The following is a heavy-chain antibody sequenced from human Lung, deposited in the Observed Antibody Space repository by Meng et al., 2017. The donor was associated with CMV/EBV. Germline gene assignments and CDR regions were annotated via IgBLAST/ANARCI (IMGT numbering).Heavy chain of an antibody. CDR2: ISGIGGNS. CDR3: AKAVVPVYYYYGMDV. D-gene: IGHD2-15*01. CDR1: GFTFDNYA. V-gene: IGHV3-23*01. J-gene: IGHJ6*02. Sequence: GESLKISCTASGFTFDNYAMSWVRQAPGKGLEWVSVISGIGGNSYYAESVKGRFTVSRDNSKNTLYLHMNGLRADDTAVYYCAKAVVPVYYYYGMDVWGRRTTVTVSS.